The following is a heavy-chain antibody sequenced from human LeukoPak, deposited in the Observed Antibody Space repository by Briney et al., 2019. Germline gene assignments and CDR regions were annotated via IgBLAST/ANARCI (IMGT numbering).Heavy chain of an antibody. V-gene: IGHV4-39*07. Sequence: PSETLSLTCTGSGGSISSSSYYWSWIRQPPGKGLEWIGEINHSGSTNYNPSLKSRVTISVDTSKNQFSLKLSSVTAADTAVYYCASSRGYSYGFDYWGQGTLVTVSS. CDR2: INHSGST. CDR3: ASSRGYSYGFDY. CDR1: GGSISSSSYY. D-gene: IGHD5-18*01. J-gene: IGHJ4*02.